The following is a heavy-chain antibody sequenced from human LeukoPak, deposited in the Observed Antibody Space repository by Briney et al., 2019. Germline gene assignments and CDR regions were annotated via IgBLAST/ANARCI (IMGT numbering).Heavy chain of an antibody. J-gene: IGHJ5*02. CDR1: GGTISSVVYY. D-gene: IGHD6-19*01. Sequence: SETLSFTCTVSGGTISSVVYYWCWILPLPGNVFVGIGYIYYSGSTYYNPSLKSRVTISVDTSKNQFSLKLSSVTAADTAVYYCARDYTVAGTWFDPWGQGTLVTVSS. CDR2: IYYSGST. V-gene: IGHV4-31*03. CDR3: ARDYTVAGTWFDP.